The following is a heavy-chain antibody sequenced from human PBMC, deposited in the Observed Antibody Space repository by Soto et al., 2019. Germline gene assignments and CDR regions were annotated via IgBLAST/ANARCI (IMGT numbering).Heavy chain of an antibody. D-gene: IGHD2-8*01. CDR1: GGSSSSSSYY. J-gene: IGHJ4*02. V-gene: IGHV4-39*01. Sequence: SETLSLTCTVSGGSSSSSSYYWGWIRQPPGKGLEWIGSIYYSGSTYYNPSLKSRVTISVDTSKNQFSLKLSSVTAADTAVYYCARRDIVLMVYANDYWGQGTLVTVSS. CDR2: IYYSGST. CDR3: ARRDIVLMVYANDY.